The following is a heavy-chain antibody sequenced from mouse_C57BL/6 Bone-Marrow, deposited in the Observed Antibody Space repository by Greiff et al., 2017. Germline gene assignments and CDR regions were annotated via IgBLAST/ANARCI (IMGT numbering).Heavy chain of an antibody. CDR1: GYSFTSYY. CDR2: IYPGSGNT. V-gene: IGHV1-66*01. D-gene: IGHD4-1*01. CDR3: ARSPNWDEFAY. J-gene: IGHJ3*01. Sequence: QVQLQQSGPELVKPGASVKISCKASGYSFTSYYIHWVKQRPGQGLEWIGWIYPGSGNTKYNEKFKGKATLTADTSSSTAYMQLSSLTSEDSAVYYCARSPNWDEFAYWGQGTLVTVSA.